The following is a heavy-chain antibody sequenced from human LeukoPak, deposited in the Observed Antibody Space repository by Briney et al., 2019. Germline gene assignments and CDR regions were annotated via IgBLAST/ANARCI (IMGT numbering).Heavy chain of an antibody. CDR3: ASPGGHYDSSGYYSFDY. CDR1: GGSISSSSYY. V-gene: IGHV4-39*01. CDR2: IYYSGST. D-gene: IGHD3-22*01. J-gene: IGHJ4*02. Sequence: SETLSLTCTVSGGSISSSSYYWGWIRQPPGKGLEWIGCIYYSGSTYSNPSLKSRVTISVDTSKNQFSLKLSSVTAADTAVYYCASPGGHYDSSGYYSFDYWGQGTLVTVSS.